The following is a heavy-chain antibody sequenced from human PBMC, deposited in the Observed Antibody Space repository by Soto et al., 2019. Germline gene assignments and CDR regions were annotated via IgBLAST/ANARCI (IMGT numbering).Heavy chain of an antibody. J-gene: IGHJ4*02. CDR3: ARDRFFDY. CDR2: VYESGVT. CDR1: GGSISSGGYY. D-gene: IGHD3-16*01. Sequence: SETLSLTCTVSGGSISSGGYYWSWIRQHPGKGLEWIGSVYESGVTNYNPSLESRVTISIDTSKSQFSLKLTSVTAADTAVYNCARDRFFDYWGQGTLVTVSS. V-gene: IGHV4-61*08.